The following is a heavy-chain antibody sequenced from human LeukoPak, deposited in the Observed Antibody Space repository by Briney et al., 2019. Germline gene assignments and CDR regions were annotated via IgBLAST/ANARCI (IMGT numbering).Heavy chain of an antibody. CDR3: AKELQAGWYYFDY. CDR2: IWYDGSNK. V-gene: IGHV3-33*06. J-gene: IGHJ4*02. D-gene: IGHD6-19*01. CDR1: GFTFSSYG. Sequence: RLSCAASGFTFSSYGMHWVRQAPGKGLEGVAVIWYDGSNKYYADSVKGGFTISRENSKKTLYMQMNSLRAEDTAVYYCAKELQAGWYYFDYWGQGTLVTVSS.